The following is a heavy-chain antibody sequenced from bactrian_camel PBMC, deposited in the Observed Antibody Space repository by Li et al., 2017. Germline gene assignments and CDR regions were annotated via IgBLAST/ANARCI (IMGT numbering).Heavy chain of an antibody. CDR1: GFTVGSYA. D-gene: IGHD5*01. CDR3: TLGGVTAGWND. J-gene: IGHJ4*01. CDR2: IKRGGTT. Sequence: VPLVESGGGLVQPGGSLRLSYAASGFTVGSYAMSWVRQAPGKGLEWVSIIKRGGTTYYADSMKGRFTISRDNAKNTVYLQLNNLKPEDTAMYYCTLGGVTAGWNDWGQGTQVTV. V-gene: IGHV3S35*01.